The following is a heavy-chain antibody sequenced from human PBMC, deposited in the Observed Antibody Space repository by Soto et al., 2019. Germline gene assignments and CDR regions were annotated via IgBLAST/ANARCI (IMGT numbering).Heavy chain of an antibody. CDR2: FYSSGSP. V-gene: IGHV4-59*01. CDR1: GGSLSGYY. Sequence: SETLSLTCTVSGGSLSGYYWSWIRQPPGKGLEWIGDFYSSGSPHHNPSLKNRVSISEGRSKNEFSLKLSSVTAADTAIYYCAREFYYDSSGIGFDSWGQGTLVTVSS. J-gene: IGHJ4*02. CDR3: AREFYYDSSGIGFDS. D-gene: IGHD3-22*01.